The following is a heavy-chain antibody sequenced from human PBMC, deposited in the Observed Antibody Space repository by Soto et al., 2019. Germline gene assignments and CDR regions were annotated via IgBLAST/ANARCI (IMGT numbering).Heavy chain of an antibody. D-gene: IGHD5-18*01. CDR1: DFLLSTSGSG. Sequence: QITLKESVPTLVKPTQTLTLTCTFSDFLLSTSGSGVGCIRQPPGKALEWLALIYWDDDKRYSPSLKSRLTITKDNYKNQVVLTMTNMDPVDKATYFCAHNTDTSMALDSWGQGTLVTVSS. J-gene: IGHJ5*01. V-gene: IGHV2-5*02. CDR2: IYWDDDK. CDR3: AHNTDTSMALDS.